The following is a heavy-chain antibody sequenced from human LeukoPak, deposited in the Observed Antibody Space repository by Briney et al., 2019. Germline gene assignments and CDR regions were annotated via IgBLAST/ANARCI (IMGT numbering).Heavy chain of an antibody. Sequence: SVKVSCKASGGTFSSYAISWVRQAPGQGLEWMGGIIPIFGTANYAQKFQGRVTITADKSTSTAYMELSSLRSEDTAVYYCARNPHDYSDYSYYYYYGMDVWGKGTTVTVSS. D-gene: IGHD4-11*01. V-gene: IGHV1-69*06. CDR1: GGTFSSYA. CDR2: IIPIFGTA. CDR3: ARNPHDYSDYSYYYYYGMDV. J-gene: IGHJ6*04.